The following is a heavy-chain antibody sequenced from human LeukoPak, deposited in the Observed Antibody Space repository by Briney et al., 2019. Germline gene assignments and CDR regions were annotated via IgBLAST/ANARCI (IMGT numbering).Heavy chain of an antibody. V-gene: IGHV3-74*01. Sequence: GGSLRLSCAASEFTISRYWMHWVRQAPGKGLVWVSNINNDGSITTYADSVKGRFTISRDNAKNSLYLQMNSLRAEDTALYYCAKSCSSTSCCYFDFWGQGALVAVSS. CDR3: AKSCSSTSCCYFDF. CDR2: INNDGSIT. CDR1: EFTISRYW. D-gene: IGHD2-2*01. J-gene: IGHJ4*02.